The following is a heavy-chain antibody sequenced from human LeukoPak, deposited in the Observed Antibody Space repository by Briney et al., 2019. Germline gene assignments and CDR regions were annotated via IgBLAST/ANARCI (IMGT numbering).Heavy chain of an antibody. V-gene: IGHV1-69*04. J-gene: IGHJ5*02. Sequence: GASVKVSCKASGGTFSSYAISWVRQAPGQGLEWMGRIIPILGIANYAQKLQGRVTMTTDTSTSTAYMELRSLRSDDTAVYYCARETNNWFDPWGQGTLVTVSS. CDR1: GGTFSSYA. CDR2: IIPILGIA. CDR3: ARETNNWFDP.